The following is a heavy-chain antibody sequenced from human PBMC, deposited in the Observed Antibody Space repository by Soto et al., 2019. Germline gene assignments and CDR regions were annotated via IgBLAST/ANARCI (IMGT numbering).Heavy chain of an antibody. V-gene: IGHV3-23*01. CDR2: ISGSGGST. Sequence: GGSLRLSCAASGFTFSSYAMSWVRQAPGKGLEWVSAISGSGGSTYYADSVKGRFTISRDNSKNTLYLQMNSLRAEDTTLYYCAKNLLPSTYYDFWSCYYTRGYYGIDVWGQGTMVTVSS. CDR3: AKNLLPSTYYDFWSCYYTRGYYGIDV. CDR1: GFTFSSYA. J-gene: IGHJ6*02. D-gene: IGHD3-3*01.